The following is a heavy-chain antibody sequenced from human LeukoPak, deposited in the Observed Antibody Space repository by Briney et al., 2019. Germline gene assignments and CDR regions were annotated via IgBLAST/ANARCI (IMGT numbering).Heavy chain of an antibody. D-gene: IGHD5-18*01. V-gene: IGHV4-59*01. Sequence: SETLSLTCTVSGGSINSYYWSWIRQPPGKGLEWIAFIYYSGSTYYNPSLKSRVTISLDTSKKQFSLRLGSVTAADTAVYSCARGNSYGYFDYWGQGTLVTVSS. CDR2: IYYSGST. CDR1: GGSINSYY. J-gene: IGHJ4*02. CDR3: ARGNSYGYFDY.